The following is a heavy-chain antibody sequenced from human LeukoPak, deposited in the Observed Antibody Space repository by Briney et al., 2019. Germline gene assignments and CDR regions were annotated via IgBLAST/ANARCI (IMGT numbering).Heavy chain of an antibody. J-gene: IGHJ4*02. D-gene: IGHD5-18*01. Sequence: SVKVSCKASGGTFSSYAISRVRQAPGQGLEWMGGIIPIFGTANYAQKFQGRVTITADESTSTAYMELSSLRSEDTAVYYCASSPVTWIQLWFGYWGQGTLVTVSS. CDR1: GGTFSSYA. CDR2: IIPIFGTA. V-gene: IGHV1-69*13. CDR3: ASSPVTWIQLWFGY.